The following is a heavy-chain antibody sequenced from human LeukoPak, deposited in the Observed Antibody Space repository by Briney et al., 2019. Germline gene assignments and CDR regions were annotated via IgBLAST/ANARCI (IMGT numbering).Heavy chain of an antibody. V-gene: IGHV4-59*01. J-gene: IGHJ4*02. CDR1: GGSINAYY. D-gene: IGHD6-13*01. CDR2: IYYNGNA. CDR3: ARVARAAGLDS. Sequence: SETLSLTCTVSGGSINAYYWSWIRQPPGKGLEWIAYIYYNGNADYNPSLKSRVTISVDTSKNQFSLKLSSVTAADTAMYYCARVARAAGLDSWGQGTPVTVSS.